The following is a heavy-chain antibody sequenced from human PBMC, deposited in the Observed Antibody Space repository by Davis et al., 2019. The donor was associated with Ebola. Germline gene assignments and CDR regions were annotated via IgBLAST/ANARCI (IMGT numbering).Heavy chain of an antibody. D-gene: IGHD3-22*01. CDR1: GFTFNTYA. V-gene: IGHV3-23*01. CDR2: ISSSGTVT. Sequence: GESLKISCAASGFTFNTYAMSWVRQPPGKGLEWISSISSSGTVTYYADSVKGRFPISRDSSKNTLDLQMNSLRAEDTALYSCTKGDRDYSSSPFDYWGQGTLVTVSS. CDR3: TKGDRDYSSSPFDY. J-gene: IGHJ4*02.